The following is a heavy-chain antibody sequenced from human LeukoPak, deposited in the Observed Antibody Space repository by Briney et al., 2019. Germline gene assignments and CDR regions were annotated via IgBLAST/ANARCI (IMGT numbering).Heavy chain of an antibody. Sequence: PSETLSLTCTVSGGSISSGGYYWSWIRQHPGKGLEWIGYIYYSGSTNYNPSLKSRVTISVDTSKNQFSLKLSSVTAADTAVYYCARVTVCGGDCDGAFDIWGQGTMVTVSS. J-gene: IGHJ3*02. CDR2: IYYSGST. V-gene: IGHV4-61*08. D-gene: IGHD2-21*02. CDR1: GGSISSGGYY. CDR3: ARVTVCGGDCDGAFDI.